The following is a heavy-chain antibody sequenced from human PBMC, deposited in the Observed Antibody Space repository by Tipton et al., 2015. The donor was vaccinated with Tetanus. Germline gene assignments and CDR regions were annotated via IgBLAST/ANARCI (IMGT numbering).Heavy chain of an antibody. D-gene: IGHD2-2*01. CDR2: VSYSGST. CDR1: GGSVRSGSYY. CDR3: ARVACSSTSCYSHYFDY. Sequence: TLSLTCTVSGGSVRSGSYYWNWIRQPPGKGLEWIGYVSYSGSTNSNYSLKSRITISQDTSKNQFSLRLTSVTAADTAVYYCARVACSSTSCYSHYFDYWGPGSLVTVSS. J-gene: IGHJ4*02. V-gene: IGHV4-61*01.